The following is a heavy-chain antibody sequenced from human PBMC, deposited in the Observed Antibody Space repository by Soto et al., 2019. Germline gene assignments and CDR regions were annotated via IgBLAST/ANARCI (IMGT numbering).Heavy chain of an antibody. CDR1: GYTFSTYD. Sequence: QVQLVQSGAELKKPGASVKVSCKASGYTFSTYDMNWVRPATGQGPEWIGWVNPNNGDTGYAQKFQGRVTLTTDISTTTAYMELTSLRSEDTAIYYCAKVSRKGSAIDFDYWGQGTLITVSS. D-gene: IGHD3-10*01. J-gene: IGHJ4*02. CDR3: AKVSRKGSAIDFDY. CDR2: VNPNNGDT. V-gene: IGHV1-8*01.